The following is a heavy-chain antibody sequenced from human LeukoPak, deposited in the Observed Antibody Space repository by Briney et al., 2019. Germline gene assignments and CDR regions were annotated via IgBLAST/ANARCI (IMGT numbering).Heavy chain of an antibody. CDR3: ARYSSSWYDSGVNWFDP. CDR2: IYYSVST. V-gene: IGHV4-59*08. Sequence: SETLSLTCTLSGGSISRSYSSWMRQPPRKGLEWSGYIYYSVSTKYNPHLQRRVTISVEASKHQFFLKLNSVTAPDTAVFYRARYSSSWYDSGVNWFDPWGQGTLVTVSS. D-gene: IGHD6-13*01. J-gene: IGHJ5*02. CDR1: GGSISRSY.